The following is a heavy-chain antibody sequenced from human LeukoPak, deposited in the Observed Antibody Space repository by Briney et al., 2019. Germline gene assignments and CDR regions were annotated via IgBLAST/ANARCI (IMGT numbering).Heavy chain of an antibody. J-gene: IGHJ4*02. V-gene: IGHV1-46*01. Sequence: ASVKVSCEASGYTFFHYYMHCVRQAPGQGLEWMGIINPSGGSTSYAQKFQGRVTMTRDTSTSTVYMELSSLRSEDTAVYYCARGVVAIVDYWGQGTLVTVSS. D-gene: IGHD5-12*01. CDR2: INPSGGST. CDR3: ARGVVAIVDY. CDR1: GYTFFHYY.